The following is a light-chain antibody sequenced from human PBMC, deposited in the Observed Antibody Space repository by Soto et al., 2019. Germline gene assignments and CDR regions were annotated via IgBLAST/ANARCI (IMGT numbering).Light chain of an antibody. CDR1: QDISVY. CDR2: SAS. Sequence: DIQMTQSPSSLSASVGDRVTITCRASQDISVYLAWYQQKPGKVPKLLIYSASTLQSGVPSRFSGSVSGTDFTLTISILQPEDVATYYCQKFNTAPLTFGQGTRLEIK. J-gene: IGKJ5*01. V-gene: IGKV1-27*01. CDR3: QKFNTAPLT.